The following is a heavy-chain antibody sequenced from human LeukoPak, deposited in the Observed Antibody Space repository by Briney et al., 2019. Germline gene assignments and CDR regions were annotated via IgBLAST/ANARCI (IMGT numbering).Heavy chain of an antibody. CDR1: GGTFSSYA. CDR2: IIPILGIA. J-gene: IGHJ4*02. CDR3: ARGSYDILTGYQLYYFDY. V-gene: IGHV1-69*04. D-gene: IGHD3-9*01. Sequence: SVKVSCKASGGTFSSYAISWVRQAPGQGREWMGRIIPILGIANYAQKFQGRVTITADKSTSTAYMELSSLRSEDTAVYYCARGSYDILTGYQLYYFDYWGQGTLVTVSS.